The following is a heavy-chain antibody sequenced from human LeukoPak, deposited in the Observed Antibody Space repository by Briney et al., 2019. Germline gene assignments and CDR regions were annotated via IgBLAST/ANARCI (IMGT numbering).Heavy chain of an antibody. V-gene: IGHV1-46*03. Sequence: GASVKVSCKASGYTFTSYYMHWVRQAPGQGLEWMGIINPSGGSTSYAQKFQGRVTMTRDTSTSTAYMELSSLRSEDTAVYYCARDRRSVRYSGAFDIWGQGTMVTVSS. CDR3: ARDRRSVRYSGAFDI. CDR1: GYTFTSYY. CDR2: INPSGGST. D-gene: IGHD2-15*01. J-gene: IGHJ3*02.